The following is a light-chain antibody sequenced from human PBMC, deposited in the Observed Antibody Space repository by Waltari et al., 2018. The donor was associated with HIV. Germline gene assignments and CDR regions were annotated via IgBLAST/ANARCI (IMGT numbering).Light chain of an antibody. CDR1: ALPRQY. Sequence: SYELTQPPSVSVSPGQTARITCSGDALPRQYTYWYQQKPGQAPLLLIYKDSERPSGIPDRFSCSSSGTTVTLTISVVQAEDEADYYCQSADTSGSYSVIFGGGTKLTVL. V-gene: IGLV3-25*03. CDR3: QSADTSGSYSVI. CDR2: KDS. J-gene: IGLJ2*01.